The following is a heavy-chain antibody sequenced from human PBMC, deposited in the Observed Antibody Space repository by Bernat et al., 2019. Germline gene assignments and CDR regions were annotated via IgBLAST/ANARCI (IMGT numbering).Heavy chain of an antibody. Sequence: QVQLVESGGGVVQPGRSLRLSCAASGFTFSSYGMHWVRQAPGKGLEWVAVIWYDGSNKYYADSVKGRFTISRDNSKNTLYLQMNSLRAKDTAVYYCARDDWGEDYPGVDYWGQGTQVTVSS. V-gene: IGHV3-33*01. J-gene: IGHJ4*02. CDR3: ARDDWGEDYPGVDY. CDR1: GFTFSSYG. D-gene: IGHD3-9*01. CDR2: IWYDGSNK.